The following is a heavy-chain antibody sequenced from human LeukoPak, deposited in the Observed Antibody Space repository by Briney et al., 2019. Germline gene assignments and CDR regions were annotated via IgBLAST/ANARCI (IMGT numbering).Heavy chain of an antibody. CDR2: ISHDGTNI. Sequence: GGSLRLSCAASGFTFSSFGVHWVRQAPGKGLEWVAIISHDGTNIYYADSVKGRFTISRDNSKNTLYLQMNSLRAEDTAVYYCAKGGIAAQGPSLGAFDIWGQGTMVTVSS. J-gene: IGHJ3*02. D-gene: IGHD6-13*01. CDR1: GFTFSSFG. V-gene: IGHV3-30*18. CDR3: AKGGIAAQGPSLGAFDI.